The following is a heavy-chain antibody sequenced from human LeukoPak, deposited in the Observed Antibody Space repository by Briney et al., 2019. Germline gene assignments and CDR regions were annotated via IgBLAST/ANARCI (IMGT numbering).Heavy chain of an antibody. V-gene: IGHV4-34*01. D-gene: IGHD3-22*01. CDR2: INHSGST. Sequence: PSETLSLTCTVSGGSISIYYWAWIRQPPGKGLEWIGEINHSGSTNYNPSLKSRVTISVDTSKNQFSLKLSSVTAADTAVYYCAREIYDSSGYYYGAAYWGQGTLVTVSS. J-gene: IGHJ4*02. CDR1: GGSISIYY. CDR3: AREIYDSSGYYYGAAY.